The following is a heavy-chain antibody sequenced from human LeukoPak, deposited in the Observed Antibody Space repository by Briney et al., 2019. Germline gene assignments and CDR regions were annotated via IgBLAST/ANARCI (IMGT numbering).Heavy chain of an antibody. Sequence: GGSLRLSCAASGFTFSEYNMNWVRQAPGKGLEWVSFISSGSSYIYYADSVKGRFTISRDNAKNSLYLQMNSLRAEDTAVYYCARGGTWNDAFDIWGQGTMVTVSS. CDR2: ISSGSSYI. D-gene: IGHD3-16*01. V-gene: IGHV3-21*01. J-gene: IGHJ3*02. CDR3: ARGGTWNDAFDI. CDR1: GFTFSEYN.